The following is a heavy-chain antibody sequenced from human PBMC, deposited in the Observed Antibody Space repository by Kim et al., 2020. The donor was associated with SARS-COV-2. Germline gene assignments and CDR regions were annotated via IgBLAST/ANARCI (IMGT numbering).Heavy chain of an antibody. CDR2: ISGSGIYI. CDR1: GFTFSTYN. Sequence: GGSLRLSCAASGFTFSTYNMNWVRQAPGKGLEWVSSISGSGIYIYYAASLKGRFIISRDNAKKSLYLHMNSLSAEDTAVYYCARDQEDGSGSYFGYWGQG. CDR3: ARDQEDGSGSYFGY. J-gene: IGHJ4*02. D-gene: IGHD3-10*01. V-gene: IGHV3-21*01.